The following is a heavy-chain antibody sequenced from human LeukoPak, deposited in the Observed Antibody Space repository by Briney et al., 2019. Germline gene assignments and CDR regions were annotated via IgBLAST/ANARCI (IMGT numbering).Heavy chain of an antibody. CDR2: ISYDGSKK. D-gene: IGHD3-16*02. Sequence: GGSLRLSCEASGITFSSYAMHWARQAPGKGLEWVAVISYDGSKKSYADSVKGRFPISRDNSKNTIFLQMNSLRVEDTAVYYCTIGDNLGELSSTLDYWGPGTLVPVSS. CDR1: GITFSSYA. V-gene: IGHV3-30*04. CDR3: TIGDNLGELSSTLDY. J-gene: IGHJ4*02.